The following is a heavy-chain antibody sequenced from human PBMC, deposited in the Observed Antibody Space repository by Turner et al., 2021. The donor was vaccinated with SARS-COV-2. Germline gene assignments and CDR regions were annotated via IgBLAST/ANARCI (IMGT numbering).Heavy chain of an antibody. D-gene: IGHD1-26*01. CDR3: ARPHSGSYSAYFDY. CDR2: ISYDGSNK. CDR1: GFTFSGYA. Sequence: QVQLVESGGGVVLPGRSLRLSCAASGFTFSGYAIYWVRQAPGKGLEWVAVISYDGSNKYYADSVRGRITISRDNSKNTLYLQMNSLRTEDTAVYYCARPHSGSYSAYFDYWGQGTLVTVSS. J-gene: IGHJ4*02. V-gene: IGHV3-30*04.